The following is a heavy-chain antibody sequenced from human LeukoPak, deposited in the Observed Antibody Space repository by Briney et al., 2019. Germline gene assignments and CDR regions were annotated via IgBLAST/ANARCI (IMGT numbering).Heavy chain of an antibody. D-gene: IGHD5-24*01. CDR3: AKEEEMAPIRVLDY. CDR2: ISSNGGGT. Sequence: GGSLRLSCAASGFTFSGYAMSWVRQAPGKGLEWVSAISSNGGGTHYTDSVKGRFSISRDNSRNTVYLQMYSLRAEDTAVYYCAKEEEMAPIRVLDYWAQGTPVTVSS. CDR1: GFTFSGYA. V-gene: IGHV3-23*01. J-gene: IGHJ4*02.